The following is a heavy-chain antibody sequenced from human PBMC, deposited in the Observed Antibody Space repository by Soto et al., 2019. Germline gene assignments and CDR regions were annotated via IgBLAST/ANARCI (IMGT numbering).Heavy chain of an antibody. J-gene: IGHJ4*02. V-gene: IGHV1-18*01. CDR2: ISAYNGNT. CDR3: AKDYYFGSGNSYNIWGFH. D-gene: IGHD3-10*01. Sequence: ASVKVSCKASGYTFTSYGISWVRQAPGQGLEWMGWISAYNGNTNYAQKLQGRVTMTTDTSTSTAYMELRSLRSDDTAVYYCAKDYYFGSGNSYNIWGFHWGQGTLVTVSS. CDR1: GYTFTSYG.